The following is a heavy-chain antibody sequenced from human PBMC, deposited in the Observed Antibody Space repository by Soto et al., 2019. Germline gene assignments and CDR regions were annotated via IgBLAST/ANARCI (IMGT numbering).Heavy chain of an antibody. Sequence: SETLSLTCTVSGGSISSSSYYWGWIRQPPGKGLEWTGSIYYSGSTYYNPSLKSRVTISVDTSKNQFSLKLSSVTAADTAVYYCARHRRVLRYFDWLLTQFDYWGQGTLVTVS. CDR3: ARHRRVLRYFDWLLTQFDY. J-gene: IGHJ4*02. V-gene: IGHV4-39*01. CDR2: IYYSGST. CDR1: GGSISSSSYY. D-gene: IGHD3-9*01.